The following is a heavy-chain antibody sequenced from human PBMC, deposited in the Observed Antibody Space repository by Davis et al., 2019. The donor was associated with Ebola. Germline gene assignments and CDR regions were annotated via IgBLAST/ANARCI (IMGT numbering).Heavy chain of an antibody. V-gene: IGHV3-7*01. D-gene: IGHD6-19*01. CDR1: GFTFSSYW. J-gene: IGHJ6*02. CDR2: IKQDGSEK. Sequence: GESLKISCAASGFTFSSYWMSWVRQAPGKGLEWVANIKQDGSEKYYVDSVKGRFTISRDNAKNTLYLQMNSLRAEDTAVYYCARAVAGTIYYYYGMDVWGQGTTVTVSS. CDR3: ARAVAGTIYYYYGMDV.